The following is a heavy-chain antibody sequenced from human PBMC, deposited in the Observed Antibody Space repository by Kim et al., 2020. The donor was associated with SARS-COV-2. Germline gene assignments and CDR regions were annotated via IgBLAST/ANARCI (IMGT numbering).Heavy chain of an antibody. CDR3: ARGRGAYCGGDCWDAFDI. J-gene: IGHJ3*02. Sequence: GGSLRLSCAASGFTFSSYDMHWVRQATGKGLEWVSAIGTAGDTYYPGSVKGRFTISRENAKNSLYLQMNSLRAGDTAVYYCARGRGAYCGGDCWDAFDIWGQGTMVTVSS. D-gene: IGHD2-21*02. CDR2: IGTAGDT. CDR1: GFTFSSYD. V-gene: IGHV3-13*01.